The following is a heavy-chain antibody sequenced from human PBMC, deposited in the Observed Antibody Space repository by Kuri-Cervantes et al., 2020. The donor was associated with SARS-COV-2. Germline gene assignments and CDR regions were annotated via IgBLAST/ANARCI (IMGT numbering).Heavy chain of an antibody. D-gene: IGHD1-26*01. CDR3: ATGEASGSYFPHYSYYGMDV. Sequence: ASVKVSCKVSGYTLTELSMHWVRQAPGKGLEWMGGFDAEDGETIYAQKFQGRVTMTEDTSTDTAYMELSSLRSEDTAVYYCATGEASGSYFPHYSYYGMDVWGQGTTVTVSS. V-gene: IGHV1-24*01. J-gene: IGHJ6*02. CDR1: GYTLTELS. CDR2: FDAEDGET.